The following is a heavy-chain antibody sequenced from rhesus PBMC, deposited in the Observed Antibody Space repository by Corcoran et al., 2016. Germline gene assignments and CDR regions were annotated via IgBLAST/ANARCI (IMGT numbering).Heavy chain of an antibody. CDR3: ARGAHYGNYGPAL. CDR2: IYGKSAST. J-gene: IGHJ1*01. CDR1: GGSISGYYY. D-gene: IGHD4-35*01. Sequence: QVQLQQWGEGLVKPSETLSLTCAVYGGSISGYYYWSWIRQPPGKGLEWIGYIYGKSASTNYNPSLKNPVTISKDPPKNQFSLNLSSVTAADTAVYYCARGAHYGNYGPALWGQGVLVTVSS. V-gene: IGHV4-73*01.